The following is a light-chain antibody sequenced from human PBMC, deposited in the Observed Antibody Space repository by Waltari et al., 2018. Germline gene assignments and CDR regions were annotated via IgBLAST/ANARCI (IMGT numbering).Light chain of an antibody. CDR1: QDIRNH. CDR2: DAS. Sequence: DIQMTQSPSSLSASFGDRVTITCQASQDIRNHLNWFQLKPGQAPRLLIYDASNLETGVPSGFSGSGSGTDFTFTISSLQPEDIATYVCQQYHNLPFTFGPGTKLDIK. V-gene: IGKV1-33*01. J-gene: IGKJ3*01. CDR3: QQYHNLPFT.